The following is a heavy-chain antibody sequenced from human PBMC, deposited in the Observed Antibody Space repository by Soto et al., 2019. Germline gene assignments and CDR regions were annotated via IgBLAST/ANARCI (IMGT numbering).Heavy chain of an antibody. V-gene: IGHV1-24*01. CDR1: GYTLTELS. CDR2: FDPEDGET. Sequence: ASVKVSFKVSGYTLTELSMHWVRQAPGKGLEWMGGFDPEDGETIYAQKFQGRVTMAEDTSTDTAYMELSSLRSEDTAVYYCATDRKSGLQWEYGYWGQGTLVTVSS. CDR3: ATDRKSGLQWEYGY. D-gene: IGHD1-26*01. J-gene: IGHJ4*02.